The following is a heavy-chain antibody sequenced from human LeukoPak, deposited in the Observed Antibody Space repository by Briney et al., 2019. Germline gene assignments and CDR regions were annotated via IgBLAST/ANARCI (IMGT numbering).Heavy chain of an antibody. V-gene: IGHV3-23*01. D-gene: IGHD6-6*01. CDR1: RLTFNTYA. Sequence: GGSLRLSCAASRLTFNTYAMNWVRQAPGKGLEWVSGISGSGVSTYYADSVKGRFTISRDNSKNTLYLQMNSLRAEDTAVYYCANQRRDSSSSPFRYHFDYWGQGSLVTVSS. J-gene: IGHJ4*02. CDR3: ANQRRDSSSSPFRYHFDY. CDR2: ISGSGVST.